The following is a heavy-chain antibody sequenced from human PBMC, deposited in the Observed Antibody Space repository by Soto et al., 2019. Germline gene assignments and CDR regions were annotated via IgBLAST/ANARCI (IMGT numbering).Heavy chain of an antibody. V-gene: IGHV3-23*01. D-gene: IGHD6-19*01. CDR2: ISGSGDTS. CDR1: GFTFSNYA. Sequence: GSLRLSCAASGFTFSNYAITWVRQAPGKGLQWVSIISGSGDTSYYADSVKGRFTISRDNSRNTLYLQMNSLRAGDSAKYYCAKEGTSGLYFFASWGRGTLVTGSS. CDR3: AKEGTSGLYFFAS. J-gene: IGHJ4*02.